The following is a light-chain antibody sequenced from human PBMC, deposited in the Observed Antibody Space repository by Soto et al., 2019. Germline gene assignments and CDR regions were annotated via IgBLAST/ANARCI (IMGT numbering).Light chain of an antibody. CDR1: QDVGKW. CDR2: GAS. CDR3: PQSTSLPNT. J-gene: IGKJ4*02. V-gene: IGKV1-12*01. Sequence: AVSVNEEDRVTITCLASQDVGKWLARYQQKPGQAPTHLIHGASSLQGGVPPRYSGSEYGTDFTLTICSLQPEDFAPYCSPQSTSLPNTF.